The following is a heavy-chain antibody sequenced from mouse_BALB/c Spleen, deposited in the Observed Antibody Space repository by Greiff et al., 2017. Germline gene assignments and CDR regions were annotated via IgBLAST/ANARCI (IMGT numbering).Heavy chain of an antibody. CDR2: ISSGGST. J-gene: IGHJ2*01. D-gene: IGHD1-1*01. V-gene: IGHV5-6-5*01. Sequence: DVMLVESGGGLVKPGGSLKLSCAASGFTFSSYAMSWVRQTPEKRLEWVASISSGGSTYYPDSVKGRFTISRDNARNILYLQMSSLRSEDTAMYYCARGGNFDDWGQGTTLTVSS. CDR3: ARGGNFDD. CDR1: GFTFSSYA.